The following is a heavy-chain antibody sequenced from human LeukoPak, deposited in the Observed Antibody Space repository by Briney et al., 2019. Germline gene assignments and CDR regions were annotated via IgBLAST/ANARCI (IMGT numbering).Heavy chain of an antibody. Sequence: GRSLRLSCAASRFTFDDYAMHWVRQAPGKGLEWVSGISWNSGSIGYADSVKGRFTISRDNAKNSLYLQMNSLKTEDTAVYYCARVGGDYGDYKYYYYYMDVWGKGTTVTVSS. CDR2: ISWNSGSI. V-gene: IGHV3-9*01. D-gene: IGHD4-17*01. J-gene: IGHJ6*03. CDR1: RFTFDDYA. CDR3: ARVGGDYGDYKYYYYYMDV.